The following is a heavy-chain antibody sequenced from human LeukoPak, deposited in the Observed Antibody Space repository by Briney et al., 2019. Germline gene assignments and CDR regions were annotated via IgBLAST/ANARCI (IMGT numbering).Heavy chain of an antibody. CDR1: GFTFSSYG. CDR2: ISYDGSNK. J-gene: IGHJ6*02. D-gene: IGHD3-3*01. CDR3: ARDHYYDFWSGYYKAYYYYYGMDV. Sequence: GGSLRLSCAASGFTFSSYGMHWVRQAPGKGLEWVAVISYDGSNKYYADSVKGRFTISRDNSKNTLYLQMNSLRAEDTAVYYCARDHYYDFWSGYYKAYYYYYGMDVWGQGTTVTVSS. V-gene: IGHV3-30*03.